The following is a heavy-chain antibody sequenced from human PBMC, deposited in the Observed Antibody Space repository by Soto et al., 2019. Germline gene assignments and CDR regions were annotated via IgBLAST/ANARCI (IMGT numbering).Heavy chain of an antibody. CDR2: IKQDGSEK. CDR1: GFTFSSYW. J-gene: IGHJ6*02. Sequence: PGGSLRLSCAASGFTFSSYWMSWVRQAPGKWLEWVANIKQDGSEKYYVDSVKGRFTISGDNAKNSLYLQMNSLRAEDTAVYYCARHLEYSGYALHYYYYGMDVWGQGTTVNVSS. CDR3: ARHLEYSGYALHYYYYGMDV. V-gene: IGHV3-7*03. D-gene: IGHD5-12*01.